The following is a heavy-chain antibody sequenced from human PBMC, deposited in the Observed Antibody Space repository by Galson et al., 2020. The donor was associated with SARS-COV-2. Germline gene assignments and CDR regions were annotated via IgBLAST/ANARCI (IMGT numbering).Heavy chain of an antibody. CDR1: GGSISSHY. J-gene: IGHJ4*02. CDR2: IYYSGRT. D-gene: IGHD3-3*01. V-gene: IGHV4-59*11. CDR3: ARVRFLEWLLSPYYFDY. Sequence: SETLSLTCTVSGGSISSHYWSWIRQPPGKGLEWIGYIYYSGRTNYNPSLKSRVTISVDTSKNQFSLKLSSVTAADTAVYYCARVRFLEWLLSPYYFDYWGQGTLVTVSS.